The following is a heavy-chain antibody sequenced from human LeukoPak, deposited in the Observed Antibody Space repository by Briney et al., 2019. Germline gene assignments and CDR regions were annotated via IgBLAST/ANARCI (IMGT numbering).Heavy chain of an antibody. CDR3: ARDRSTWSLDY. CDR2: ISSGSVST. J-gene: IGHJ4*02. D-gene: IGHD6-13*01. Sequence: PGGSLRLSCVGSGFTFSDYHMSWIRQVPGKGLEWVSYISSGSVSTNYADSVKGRFTISRDNAKNSLYLQMSSLRDEDTAVYICARDRSTWSLDYWGQGTLVTVSS. CDR1: GFTFSDYH. V-gene: IGHV3-11*06.